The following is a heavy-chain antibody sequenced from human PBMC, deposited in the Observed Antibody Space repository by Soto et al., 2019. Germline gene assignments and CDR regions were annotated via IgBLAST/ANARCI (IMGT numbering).Heavy chain of an antibody. CDR3: ATGYCSGGACYAAVGD. CDR1: GFTFRTYS. J-gene: IGHJ4*02. CDR2: INGSSSVI. V-gene: IGHV3-48*01. Sequence: GGSLRLSCAASGFTFRTYSMNWVRQAPGKGLEWVSYINGSSSVIYYADSVKGRFTISRDNAKNSLYLQMNSLRAEDSAVYYCATGYCSGGACYAAVGDWGQGTLVTVSS. D-gene: IGHD2-15*01.